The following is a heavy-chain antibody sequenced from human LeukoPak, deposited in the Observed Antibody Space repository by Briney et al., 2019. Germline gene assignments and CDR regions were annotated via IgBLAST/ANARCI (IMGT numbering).Heavy chain of an antibody. D-gene: IGHD3-16*01. CDR1: GYTFTSYY. CDR2: INPSGGST. V-gene: IGHV1-46*01. Sequence: ASVKVSCKASGYTFTSYYMHWVRQAPGQGLEWMGIINPSGGSTSYAQKFQGRVTMTRDTSTSTVYMELSSLRSEDTAVYYCARGPGGGANKERYFDYWGQGALVTVSS. CDR3: ARGPGGGANKERYFDY. J-gene: IGHJ4*02.